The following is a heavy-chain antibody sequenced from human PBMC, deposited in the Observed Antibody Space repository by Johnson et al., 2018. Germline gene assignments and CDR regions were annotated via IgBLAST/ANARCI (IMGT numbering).Heavy chain of an antibody. CDR1: GFTFSTYT. J-gene: IGHJ3*01. V-gene: IGHV3-23*04. Sequence: VQLVQSGGGLVQPGGSXRLSCKASGFTFSTYTMNWVRQRPGEGLEWVGVTNAAGATTFYGAAVKGRFSISSDNSKNTLFLQMDSLRADDTALYYCAKDAIEWTLRGALDVCGQGTMVTV. CDR3: AKDAIEWTLRGALDV. D-gene: IGHD4-17*01. CDR2: TNAAGATT.